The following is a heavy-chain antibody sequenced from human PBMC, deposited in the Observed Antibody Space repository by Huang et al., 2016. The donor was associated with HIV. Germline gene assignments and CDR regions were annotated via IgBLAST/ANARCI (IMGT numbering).Heavy chain of an antibody. CDR1: DYTFTSYG. J-gene: IGHJ4*02. V-gene: IGHV1-18*04. CDR2: RRTNNGDT. D-gene: IGHD3-22*01. CDR3: GGSSGYWSFDY. Sequence: QVQLVQSGGEVKKPGASVKVSCKASDYTFTSYGISWVRQAPGQGLEWMEWRRTNNGDTNNALKFQGRVTMTTDTSTSTAYMELRSLRSDDTAVYYCGGSSGYWSFDYWGQGTLVTVSS.